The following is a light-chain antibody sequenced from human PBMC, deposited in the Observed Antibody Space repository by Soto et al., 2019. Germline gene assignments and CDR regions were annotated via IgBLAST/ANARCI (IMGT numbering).Light chain of an antibody. CDR2: KAS. CDR3: KQYHSYPWT. J-gene: IGKJ1*01. CDR1: QRISSW. V-gene: IGKV1-5*03. Sequence: DIQMTQSPSTLSASVGDRVTITCRASQRISSWLAWYQQKPGTAPKLLIYKASILEGGVSPRFSGSGSGTEFSLTISSLQSEDFATYYCKQYHSYPWTFGQGTKVDIK.